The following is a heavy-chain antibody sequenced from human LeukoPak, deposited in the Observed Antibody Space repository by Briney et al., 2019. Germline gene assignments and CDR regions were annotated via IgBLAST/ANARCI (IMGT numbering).Heavy chain of an antibody. D-gene: IGHD3-16*01. CDR3: ARDLFMSDAFDI. J-gene: IGHJ3*02. Sequence: LIGYIYYSGSTNYNPSLKSRVTISVDTSKNQFSLKLSSVTAADTAVYYCARDLFMSDAFDIWGQGTMVTVSS. CDR2: IYYSGST. V-gene: IGHV4-59*01.